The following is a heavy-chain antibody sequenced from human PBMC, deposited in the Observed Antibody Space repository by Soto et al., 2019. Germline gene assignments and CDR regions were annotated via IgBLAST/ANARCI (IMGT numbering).Heavy chain of an antibody. CDR2: INHSGST. CDR1: GGSFSGYY. CDR3: ARGRELGFFQH. V-gene: IGHV4-34*01. J-gene: IGHJ1*01. Sequence: SETLSLTCAVYGGSFSGYYWSWIRQPPGKGLEWIGEINHSGSTNYNPSLKSRVTISVDTSKNQFSLKLSSVTAADTAVYYCARGRELGFFQHWGQGTLVTVSS. D-gene: IGHD1-26*01.